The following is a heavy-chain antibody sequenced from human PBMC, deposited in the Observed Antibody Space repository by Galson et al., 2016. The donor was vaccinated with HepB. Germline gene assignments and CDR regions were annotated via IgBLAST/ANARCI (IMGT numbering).Heavy chain of an antibody. D-gene: IGHD3-22*01. Sequence: SETLSLTCPVSTSSISNGHYWGWMRQPPGKGLEWIGSVYRSGSSYYNPSLRSRVSISVDTAKNHFSLRLTSVTAADTAIYYCARTLLPASIGGPFDFWGPGTLITVSS. CDR2: VYRSGSS. CDR1: TSSISNGHY. J-gene: IGHJ3*01. V-gene: IGHV4-38-2*01. CDR3: ARTLLPASIGGPFDF.